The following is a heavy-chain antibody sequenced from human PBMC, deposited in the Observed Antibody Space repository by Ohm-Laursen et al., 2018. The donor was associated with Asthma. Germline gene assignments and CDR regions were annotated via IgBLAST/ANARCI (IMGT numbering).Heavy chain of an antibody. J-gene: IGHJ3*02. CDR3: AAPSYCGGDCFGAFDI. V-gene: IGHV1-58*01. CDR2: IVVGSGNT. D-gene: IGHD2-21*01. Sequence: ASVKVSCKDSGFTFTSSAVQWVRQARGQRLEWIGWIVVGSGNTNYAQKFQERVTITRDMSTSTAYMELSSLRSEDTAVYYCAAPSYCGGDCFGAFDIWGQGTMVTVSS. CDR1: GFTFTSSA.